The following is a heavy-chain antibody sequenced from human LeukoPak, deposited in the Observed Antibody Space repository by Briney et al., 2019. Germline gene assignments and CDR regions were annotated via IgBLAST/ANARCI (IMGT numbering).Heavy chain of an antibody. CDR3: ARGRVSGTTLYFDY. J-gene: IGHJ4*02. D-gene: IGHD1-1*01. CDR1: GASISSDSDY. CDR2: IYSGST. Sequence: SETLSLTCTVSGASISSDSDYWSWIRQPAGKGLEWIVRIYSGSTDYNPSLRSRLTISVDTSKNQFSLKLSSVTAADTAVYYCARGRVSGTTLYFDYWGQGTLFTVSS. V-gene: IGHV4-61*02.